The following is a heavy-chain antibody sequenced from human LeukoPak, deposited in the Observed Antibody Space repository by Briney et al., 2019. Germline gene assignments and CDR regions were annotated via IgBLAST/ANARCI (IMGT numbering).Heavy chain of an antibody. CDR1: GYSFTGYY. V-gene: IGHV1-2*02. J-gene: IGHJ4*02. D-gene: IGHD3-3*01. Sequence: APVKVSCKASGYSFTGYYMHWVRQAPGQGLEWMGWINPNSGVTNYAQKFQGRVIMTRDTSINTAYMELSRLRSDDTAVYYCARGAITIFGAVWDWGQGTLVTVSS. CDR3: ARGAITIFGAVWD. CDR2: INPNSGVT.